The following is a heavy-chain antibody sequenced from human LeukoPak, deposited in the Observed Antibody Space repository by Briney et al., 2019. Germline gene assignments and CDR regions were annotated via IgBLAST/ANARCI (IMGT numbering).Heavy chain of an antibody. J-gene: IGHJ4*02. V-gene: IGHV3-21*04. CDR1: GFTFSSYS. CDR2: ISSSSSYI. D-gene: IGHD3-10*01. CDR3: AKAYGSGSYTFDY. Sequence: GGSLRLSCAASGFTFSSYSMNWVRQAPGKGLEWVSSISSSSSYIYYADSVKGRFTISRDNSKNTVYLQMNSLRAEDTAVYYCAKAYGSGSYTFDYWGQGTLVTVSS.